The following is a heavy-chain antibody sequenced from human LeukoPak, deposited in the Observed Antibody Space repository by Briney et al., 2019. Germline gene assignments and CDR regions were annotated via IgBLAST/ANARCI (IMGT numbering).Heavy chain of an antibody. J-gene: IGHJ4*02. CDR3: ARPYDILTGHYY. CDR1: GGSISSSSYY. Sequence: SETLSLTCTVSGGSISSSSYYWGWIRQPPGKGLEWIGSIYYSGSTYYNPSLKSRVTISVDTSKNQFSLKLSSVTAADTAVYYCARPYDILTGHYYWGQGTLVTVSS. V-gene: IGHV4-39*01. CDR2: IYYSGST. D-gene: IGHD3-9*01.